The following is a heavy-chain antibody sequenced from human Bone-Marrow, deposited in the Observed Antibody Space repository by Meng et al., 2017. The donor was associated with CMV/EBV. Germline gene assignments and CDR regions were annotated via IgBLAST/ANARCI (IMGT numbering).Heavy chain of an antibody. D-gene: IGHD4-17*01. CDR3: ARVYGDYGAYFDY. CDR1: AGSLSSTTYY. CDR2: VHYSGST. Sequence: SETLSLICTVSAGSLSSTTYYWGWVRQPPGKGLEWIGHVHYSGSTYYNPSLKSRVTVSEDMSKNQFSLTLTSLTASDTSVYFCARVYGDYGAYFDYWGQGTLVSVSS. J-gene: IGHJ4*02. V-gene: IGHV4-39*07.